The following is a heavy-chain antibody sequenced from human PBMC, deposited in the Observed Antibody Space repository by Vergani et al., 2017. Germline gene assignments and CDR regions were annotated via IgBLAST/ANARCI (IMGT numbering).Heavy chain of an antibody. Sequence: EVHLEESGGGLVQPGGSLRLSCAASGFTFGDYYMAWIRLAPGKGLDWVASIKRDGTETFYVDSVKGRFTISRDNAKTTLYLQMNSLRDEDRGVYYSARISGGSAPHLHYWGQGTLVTVAS. D-gene: IGHD2-15*01. V-gene: IGHV3-7*01. CDR2: IKRDGTET. CDR1: GFTFGDYY. CDR3: ARISGGSAPHLHY. J-gene: IGHJ1*01.